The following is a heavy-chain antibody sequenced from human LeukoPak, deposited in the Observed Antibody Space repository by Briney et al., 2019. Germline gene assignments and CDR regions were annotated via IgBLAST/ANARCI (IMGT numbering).Heavy chain of an antibody. V-gene: IGHV3-74*01. CDR2: INFDGSTT. CDR1: GFTFSSYW. Sequence: GGSLRLSCAASGFTFSSYWMHWVRQAPGKGLVWVSRINFDGSTTNYADSVKGRFTISRDNAKNTLYLQMNSLRAEDTAVYYCARDLLVVVVAAADSEGYYGMDVWGQGTTVTVSS. D-gene: IGHD2-15*01. CDR3: ARDLLVVVVAAADSEGYYGMDV. J-gene: IGHJ6*02.